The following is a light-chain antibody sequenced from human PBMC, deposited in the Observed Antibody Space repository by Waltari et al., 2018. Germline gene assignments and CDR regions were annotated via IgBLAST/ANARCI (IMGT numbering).Light chain of an antibody. V-gene: IGLV1-44*01. CDR1: SSNIGSNT. CDR2: SNN. Sequence: QSVLTQPPSASGTPGQRVTISCSGSSSNIGSNTVNWYQQRPGTAPKLLIYSNNQRPSGVPDRFSGSKSGTSASLAISGLQSEDEADYYCAGWDDSLNGPVFGGGTKLTVL. CDR3: AGWDDSLNGPV. J-gene: IGLJ2*01.